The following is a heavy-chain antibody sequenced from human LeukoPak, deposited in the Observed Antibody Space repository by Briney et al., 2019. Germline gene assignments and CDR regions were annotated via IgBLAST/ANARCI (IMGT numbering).Heavy chain of an antibody. J-gene: IGHJ4*02. V-gene: IGHV3-33*06. Sequence: PGRSLRLSCAASGSTYSHYGMHWVRQAPGKGLEWVAVIWSDATEKYYGDAVKGRFTISRDNSRNTLYLQMNSLRVEDTAVYYCAKDAQRGFDYSNSLEYWGQGTLVTVSS. CDR1: GSTYSHYG. CDR3: AKDAQRGFDYSNSLEY. CDR2: IWSDATEK. D-gene: IGHD4-11*01.